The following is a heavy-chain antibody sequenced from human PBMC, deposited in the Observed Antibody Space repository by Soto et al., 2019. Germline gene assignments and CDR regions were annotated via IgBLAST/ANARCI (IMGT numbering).Heavy chain of an antibody. CDR1: GLTFSNFG. V-gene: IGHV3-48*01. D-gene: IGHD2-8*01. Sequence: EVQLVESGGGLVQPGGSLRLSCAASGLTFSNFGMNWVRQAPGKGLEWVSDISSSGSTIYYADSVKGRFTISRDNANNPLYLPKNRLEAEDTFVYDCAWDVAGIFYSVQYNWFDPLGQGTLVTVSS. CDR2: ISSSGSTI. J-gene: IGHJ5*02. CDR3: AWDVAGIFYSVQYNWFDP.